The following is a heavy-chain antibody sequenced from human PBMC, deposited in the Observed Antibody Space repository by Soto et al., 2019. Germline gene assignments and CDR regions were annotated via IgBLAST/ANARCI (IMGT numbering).Heavy chain of an antibody. V-gene: IGHV4-59*11. D-gene: IGHD5-12*01. CDR2: IFHTGST. J-gene: IGHJ4*02. CDR1: GGSISGHY. CDR3: AKVRGYASGWRYFDY. Sequence: SETLSLTCNVSGGSISGHYWSWIRQAPGKGLQWIGYIFHTGSTSYNPSLRSRVTISVDTSKNQSSLNMNSVTAADTAVYYCAKVRGYASGWRYFDYWGQGTLVTVSS.